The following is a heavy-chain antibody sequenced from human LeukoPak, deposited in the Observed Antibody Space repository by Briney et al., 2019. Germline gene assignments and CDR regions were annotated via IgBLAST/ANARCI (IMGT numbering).Heavy chain of an antibody. CDR3: VKDRTGTYTLDY. D-gene: IGHD3-10*01. Sequence: PGRSLRLSCAASGFTFSSHGMHWGRQAPGKGLEGVAFISDDGSRQHYADSVKGRFTISRDNSKNTLNLQMNSLRAEDTAVYYCVKDRTGTYTLDYWGQGTLVTVSS. CDR1: GFTFSSHG. V-gene: IGHV3-30*19. J-gene: IGHJ4*02. CDR2: ISDDGSRQ.